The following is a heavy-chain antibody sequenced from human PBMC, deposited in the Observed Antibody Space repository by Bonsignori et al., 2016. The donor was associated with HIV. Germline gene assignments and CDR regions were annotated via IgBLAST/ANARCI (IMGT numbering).Heavy chain of an antibody. CDR1: GGSVSSSAYY. J-gene: IGHJ4*02. D-gene: IGHD5-12*01. V-gene: IGHV4-39*01. CDR3: ARLILYSHGRAGFDF. Sequence: QLQLQESGPGLVKPSETLSLTCSVSGGSVSSSAYYWGWVRQPPGKGLEWIGSVYYDGSASSNPSLKSRVTMPVDTAANQFSLRLNSVTAADTALYYCARLILYSHGRAGFDFWGRGVLVTVTS. CDR2: VYYDGSA.